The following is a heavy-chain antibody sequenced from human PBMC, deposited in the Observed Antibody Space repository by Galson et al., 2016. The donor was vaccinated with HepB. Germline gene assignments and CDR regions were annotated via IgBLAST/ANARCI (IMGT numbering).Heavy chain of an antibody. CDR3: ARRGIDAGSDF. J-gene: IGHJ4*02. D-gene: IGHD2/OR15-2a*01. Sequence: QSGAEVKEAGDSLRISCETSGYKFTSLWIAWVRHRPGKGLEWMGNIYPGDSDRRYSPSFQGQVMISADKSITTVYLQWTSLKASGTAIYYCARRGIDAGSDFWGQGTHVSVSS. CDR2: IYPGDSDR. V-gene: IGHV5-51*01. CDR1: GYKFTSLW.